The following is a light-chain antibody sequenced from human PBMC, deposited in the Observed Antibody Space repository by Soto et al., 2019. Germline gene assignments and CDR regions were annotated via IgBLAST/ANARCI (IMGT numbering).Light chain of an antibody. CDR3: MQGTHWPPIT. CDR1: QSLVYSDGNTY. Sequence: DVVVTPSPLSLPVTLGQAASISCRSRQSLVYSDGNTYLSWFQQRPGQSPRRLIYKVSNRDSGVPNRFSGSGSGTDFTLKISRVEAEDVGVYYCMQGTHWPPITFGQGTRLEIK. V-gene: IGKV2-30*01. CDR2: KVS. J-gene: IGKJ5*01.